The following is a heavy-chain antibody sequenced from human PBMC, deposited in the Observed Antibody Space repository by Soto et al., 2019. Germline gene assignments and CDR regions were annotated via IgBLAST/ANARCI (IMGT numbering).Heavy chain of an antibody. CDR1: GFTFSSYS. CDR2: ISSSSSYI. D-gene: IGHD3-16*01. CDR3: ARDGGEERGYFDY. V-gene: IGHV3-21*01. J-gene: IGHJ4*02. Sequence: EVQLVESGGGLVKPGGSLRLSCAASGFTFSSYSMNWVHQAPGKGLEWVSSISSSSSYIYYADSVKGRFTISRDNAKNSLYLQMNSLRAEDTAVYYCARDGGEERGYFDYWGQGTLVTVSS.